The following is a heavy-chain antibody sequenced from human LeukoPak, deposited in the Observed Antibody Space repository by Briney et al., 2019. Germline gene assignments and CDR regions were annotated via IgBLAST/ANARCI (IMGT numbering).Heavy chain of an antibody. Sequence: GGSLRLSCAASGFTFSSYSMNWVRQAPGKGLEWVAVISYDGSNKYYADSVKGRFTISRDNSKNTLYLQMNSLRAEDTAVYYCARHLAGGDYAWPPYGMDVWGQGTTVTVSS. V-gene: IGHV3-30-3*01. CDR1: GFTFSSYS. J-gene: IGHJ6*02. D-gene: IGHD4-17*01. CDR3: ARHLAGGDYAWPPYGMDV. CDR2: ISYDGSNK.